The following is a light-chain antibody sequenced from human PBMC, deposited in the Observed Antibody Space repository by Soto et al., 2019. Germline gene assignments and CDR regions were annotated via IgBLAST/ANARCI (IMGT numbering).Light chain of an antibody. CDR3: QQCYNWPLT. CDR1: QSVSSD. CDR2: GAS. V-gene: IGKV3-11*01. Sequence: EIVLTQSPATLSLSPGERATLSCRASQSVSSDLAWYQQKPGQAPRLLIQGASNRAPGIPARFSGSGSGTDFTLTISSLEPEDFAVYYCQQCYNWPLTFGGGTKVEIK. J-gene: IGKJ4*01.